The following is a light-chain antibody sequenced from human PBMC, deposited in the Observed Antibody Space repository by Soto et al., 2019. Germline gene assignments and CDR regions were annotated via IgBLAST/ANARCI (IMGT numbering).Light chain of an antibody. V-gene: IGKV1-5*01. CDR2: DAS. J-gene: IGKJ4*01. CDR3: QQYNSYSLT. Sequence: DIQMTQSPSTLSASVGDRVTITCRASQSISSWLAWYQQKPGKAPKLLIYDASSLESGVPSRFSGSGSGTEFTLTISSLQPDDFASYYCQQYNSYSLTFGGGTKVEIK. CDR1: QSISSW.